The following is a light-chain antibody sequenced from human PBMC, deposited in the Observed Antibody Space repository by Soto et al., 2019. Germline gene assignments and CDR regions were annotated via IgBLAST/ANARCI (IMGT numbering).Light chain of an antibody. Sequence: EIVMTQSPATLSVSPGEGATLSCKASQNVYNNLAWYQQRPGQPPRLLIYDASTGATGISARFSGSGYGTKFTLTISSLQSEDFAVYFCQQCRNWPLTFGGGTKVDIK. CDR3: QQCRNWPLT. CDR2: DAS. CDR1: QNVYNN. J-gene: IGKJ4*01. V-gene: IGKV3-15*01.